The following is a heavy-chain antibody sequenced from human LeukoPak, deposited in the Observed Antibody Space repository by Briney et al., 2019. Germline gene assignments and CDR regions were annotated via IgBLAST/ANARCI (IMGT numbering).Heavy chain of an antibody. D-gene: IGHD2-2*01. J-gene: IGHJ4*02. CDR1: GGSFNGYY. V-gene: IGHV4-34*01. Sequence: SETLSLTCAVYGGSFNGYYWSWIRQPPGKGLEWMGEINHSGSTNYNPSLKSRVTISVETSKTQFSLKLSSVTTADTDVYYCERETSPRTYFDYWGQGTLVTVSS. CDR3: ERETSPRTYFDY. CDR2: INHSGST.